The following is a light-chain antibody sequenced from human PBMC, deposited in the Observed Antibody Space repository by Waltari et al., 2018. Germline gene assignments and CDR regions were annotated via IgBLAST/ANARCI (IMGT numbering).Light chain of an antibody. J-gene: IGKJ4*01. CDR1: QGIGNA. Sequence: DIQMTQSPSSLSASVGARVTITCRASQGIGNALGWYQQKPGKAPKRLIYAASSLPSGVPSRFSGSGSGTEFTLTISSLQPEDFATYYCLQHNSYPVTFGGGTKVEIK. CDR3: LQHNSYPVT. CDR2: AAS. V-gene: IGKV1-17*01.